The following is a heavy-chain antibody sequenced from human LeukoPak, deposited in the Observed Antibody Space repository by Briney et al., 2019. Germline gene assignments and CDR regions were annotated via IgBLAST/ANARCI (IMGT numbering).Heavy chain of an antibody. CDR2: INTDGTVT. J-gene: IGHJ4*02. V-gene: IGHV3-74*01. Sequence: GGSLRLSCAASGFTFSKYWMLWVRQAPGKGLESVSRINTDGTVTTYADSVKGRFTVSRDNADNTMFLQMNSVRDEDTAVYYCARGRGGSYHYWGQGTLVTVSS. CDR1: GFTFSKYW. D-gene: IGHD1-26*01. CDR3: ARGRGGSYHY.